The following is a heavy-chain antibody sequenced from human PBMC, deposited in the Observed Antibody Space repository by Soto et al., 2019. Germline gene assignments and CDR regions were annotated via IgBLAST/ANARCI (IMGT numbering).Heavy chain of an antibody. V-gene: IGHV3-33*01. J-gene: IGHJ4*02. Sequence: PGGSLRLSCAASGFTFRTYGIHWVRQAPGKGLEWVGIIWYDGSNKFYTDSVKGRFTISRDNSKNTAYLQMDSLRVEDTAVYYCVRDNIVGKYCFDHWGQGALVTVSS. CDR1: GFTFRTYG. CDR2: IWYDGSNK. CDR3: VRDNIVGKYCFDH. D-gene: IGHD1-26*01.